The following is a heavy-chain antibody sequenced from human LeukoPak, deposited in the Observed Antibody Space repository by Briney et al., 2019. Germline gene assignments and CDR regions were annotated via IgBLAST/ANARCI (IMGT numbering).Heavy chain of an antibody. D-gene: IGHD4-17*01. CDR1: GFTFNNYA. V-gene: IGHV3-23*01. CDR2: ISRGGDTT. Sequence: GVSLRLSCAASGFTFNNYAMNWVRQALGKWMEWVSFISRGGDTTYYADSGQGRFTISRDNSQNTLYLQMNSLRAEDTAVYYCARDYADYVGYFFFDYWGQGTLVTVSS. CDR3: ARDYADYVGYFFFDY. J-gene: IGHJ4*02.